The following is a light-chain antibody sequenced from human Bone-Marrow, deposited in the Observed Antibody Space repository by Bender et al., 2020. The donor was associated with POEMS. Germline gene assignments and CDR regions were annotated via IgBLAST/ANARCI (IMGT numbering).Light chain of an antibody. CDR2: SNN. V-gene: IGLV1-44*01. Sequence: QSVLTQPPSASGTPGQSVTISCSGTSSNFGNNAANWYQHVPGTAPKLLIYSNNQRPSGVPDRFYASTSGTSASLAISGLHSDDEADYYCSSWDDSLNGWVFGGGTKLTVL. CDR3: SSWDDSLNGWV. CDR1: SSNFGNNA. J-gene: IGLJ3*02.